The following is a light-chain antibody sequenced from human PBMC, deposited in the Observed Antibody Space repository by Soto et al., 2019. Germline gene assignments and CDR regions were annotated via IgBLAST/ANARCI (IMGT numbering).Light chain of an antibody. V-gene: IGLV2-11*01. CDR1: SSDVGGYNY. Sequence: QSALTQPRLVSGSPGQSVTISCTGTSSDVGGYNYVSWYQQHPGKAPKLMIYDVSKRPSGVPDRFSGSKSGNTASLTISGLHAEDEADYYCCSYAGSYTFYVFGTGTKVTVL. CDR2: DVS. CDR3: CSYAGSYTFYV. J-gene: IGLJ1*01.